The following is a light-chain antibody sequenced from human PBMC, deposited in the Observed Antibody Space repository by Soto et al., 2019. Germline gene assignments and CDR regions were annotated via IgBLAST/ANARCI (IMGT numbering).Light chain of an antibody. CDR1: QSVSSNY. J-gene: IGKJ1*01. CDR2: DVS. V-gene: IGKV3-20*01. Sequence: EIVLTQSPGTLSLSPGERASLSCRASQSVSSNYLAWYQQKSGQAPGLLIYDVSRRATGIPERFSGSGSGTDFTLIISRLEPEDFAVYYCQQYGSSPRTFGQGTKVDIK. CDR3: QQYGSSPRT.